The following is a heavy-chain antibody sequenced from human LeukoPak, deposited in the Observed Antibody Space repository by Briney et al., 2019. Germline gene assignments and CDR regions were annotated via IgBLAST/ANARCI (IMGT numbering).Heavy chain of an antibody. CDR3: ARHDSSDAFDI. CDR2: IIPIFGTA. V-gene: IGHV1-69*06. Sequence: GASVKVSCKASGGTFSSYAISWVRQAPGQGLEWMGGIIPIFGTANYAQKFQGRVTITADKSTSTAYMELSSLRSEDTAVYYCARHDSSDAFDIWGQGTMVTVSS. CDR1: GGTFSSYA. D-gene: IGHD3-22*01. J-gene: IGHJ3*02.